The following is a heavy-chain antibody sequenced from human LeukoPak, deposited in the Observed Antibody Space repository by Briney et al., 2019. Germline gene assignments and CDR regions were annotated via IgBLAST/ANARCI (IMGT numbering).Heavy chain of an antibody. J-gene: IGHJ4*02. CDR3: ARSTAYGGYLGIDYYFDY. D-gene: IGHD5-12*01. V-gene: IGHV1-69*13. Sequence: ASVKVSCKASGGTFSSYAISWVRQAPGQGLEWMGGIIPIFGTANYAQKFQGRVTITADEFTSTAYMELSSLRSEDTAVYYCARSTAYGGYLGIDYYFDYWGQGTLVTVSS. CDR2: IIPIFGTA. CDR1: GGTFSSYA.